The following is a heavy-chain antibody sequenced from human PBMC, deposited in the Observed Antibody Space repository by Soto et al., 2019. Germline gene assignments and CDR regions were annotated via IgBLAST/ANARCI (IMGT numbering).Heavy chain of an antibody. CDR2: IIPVFGRV. V-gene: IGHV1-69*01. Sequence: QVQLVQFGPEVKKTGTSVKVSCKASGGTFSSRAISWVRQAPGQGLEWLGGIIPVFGRVNYAEKFQDRVTITAEESTGTVYMELSSLRSEDTALYYCANSRGGTFLGYHGMDIWGQGTTVSVSS. CDR1: GGTFSSRA. CDR3: ANSRGGTFLGYHGMDI. J-gene: IGHJ6*02. D-gene: IGHD3-16*01.